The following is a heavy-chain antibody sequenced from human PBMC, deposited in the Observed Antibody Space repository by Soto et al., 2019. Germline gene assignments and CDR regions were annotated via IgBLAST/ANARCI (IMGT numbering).Heavy chain of an antibody. CDR1: GYTFVAYY. Sequence: ASVKVSCQASGYTFVAYYVSRVRQAPGRGLEWMGWINPKTGDTNYAQNFQGRVTMTRDTSISTAYMELSRLTSDDTALYYCARQLAYCGGDCYTETIDYWGQGIPLTVSS. CDR2: INPKTGDT. J-gene: IGHJ4*02. D-gene: IGHD2-21*02. V-gene: IGHV1-2*02. CDR3: ARQLAYCGGDCYTETIDY.